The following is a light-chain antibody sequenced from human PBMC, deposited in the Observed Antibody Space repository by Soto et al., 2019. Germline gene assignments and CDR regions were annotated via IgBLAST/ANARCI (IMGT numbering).Light chain of an antibody. J-gene: IGLJ3*02. CDR1: NMGSKS. CDR2: SDS. CDR3: QVWDSTSDHRGV. Sequence: SYELTQPPSVSVAPGQTARISCGGTNMGSKSVHWYQQKPGQAPVLVVYSDSDRPSGIPERFSGSNSGNTATLTISRVGAGDEADYYCQVWDSTSDHRGVFGGGTKLTVL. V-gene: IGLV3-21*02.